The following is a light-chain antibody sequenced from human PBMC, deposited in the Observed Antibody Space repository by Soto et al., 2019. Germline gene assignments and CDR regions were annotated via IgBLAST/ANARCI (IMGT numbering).Light chain of an antibody. CDR1: QDITNY. V-gene: IGKV1-33*01. CDR2: DAS. CDR3: QKYDNHRIT. J-gene: IGKJ4*01. Sequence: DIQMTQSPSSLSASVGDRVTITCRASQDITNYLNWYQQKPGKAPKLLIYDASNLERGVPSRFSGSGSGTDFTFTISSLQPEDIATYYCQKYDNHRITFGGGTKVELK.